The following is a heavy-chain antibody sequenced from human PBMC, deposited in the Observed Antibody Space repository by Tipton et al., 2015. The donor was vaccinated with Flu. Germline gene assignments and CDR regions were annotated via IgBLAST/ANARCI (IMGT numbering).Heavy chain of an antibody. J-gene: IGHJ4*02. CDR3: ARESAGLDY. Sequence: SLRLSCAASGFTFSNHGMHWVRQAPGKGLEWVAVISYDGSNEYYVDSVKGRFAISRDNAKNSLYLHMNSLRAEDTAVYYCARESAGLDYWGQGTLVTVSS. V-gene: IGHV3-30*03. CDR1: GFTFSNHG. CDR2: ISYDGSNE. D-gene: IGHD3-10*01.